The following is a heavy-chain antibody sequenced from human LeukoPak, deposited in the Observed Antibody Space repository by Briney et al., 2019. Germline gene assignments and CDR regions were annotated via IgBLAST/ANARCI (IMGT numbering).Heavy chain of an antibody. D-gene: IGHD3-22*01. J-gene: IGHJ4*02. CDR1: EFIFSTYT. CDR3: AREYSSGYYRTFDY. V-gene: IGHV3-30*04. Sequence: GGSLRLSCAASEFIFSTYTMHWVRQVPGKGLEWVAIISYDGSNKYYADSVKGRFTISRDNSKSTLYLQMNSLRPEDTAVYYCAREYSSGYYRTFDYWGQGTLVTVSS. CDR2: ISYDGSNK.